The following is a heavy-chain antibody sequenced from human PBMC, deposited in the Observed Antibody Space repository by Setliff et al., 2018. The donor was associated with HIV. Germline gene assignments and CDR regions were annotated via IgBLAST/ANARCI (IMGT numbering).Heavy chain of an antibody. D-gene: IGHD3-22*01. CDR2: VSTYNDET. V-gene: IGHV1-18*01. CDR3: ARGVTRDSIGYYRDEYFQH. CDR1: GYTFTSYG. Sequence: ASVKVSCKASGYTFTSYGISWVRQAPGQGLEWMGWVSTYNDETNYAQKVQGRVTLTTDTSTNTAYMELRTLRSDDTAVYYCARGVTRDSIGYYRDEYFQHWGQGTLVTVSS. J-gene: IGHJ1*01.